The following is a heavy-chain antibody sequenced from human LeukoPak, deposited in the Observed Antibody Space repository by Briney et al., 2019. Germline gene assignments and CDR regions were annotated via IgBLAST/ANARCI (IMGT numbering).Heavy chain of an antibody. CDR3: SYSLNY. J-gene: IGHJ4*02. D-gene: IGHD2-21*01. Sequence: GGSLRLSCAASGFTFSRSWMDWVRQTPGKGLEWVANIKEDGSETHYVDSAKGRFTISRDNAKNTLFLQVDSLRVEDTAIYYCSYSLNYWGQGTLVTVSS. CDR2: IKEDGSET. V-gene: IGHV3-7*01. CDR1: GFTFSRSW.